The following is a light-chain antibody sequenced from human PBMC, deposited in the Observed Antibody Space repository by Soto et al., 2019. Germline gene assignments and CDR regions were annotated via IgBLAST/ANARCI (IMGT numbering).Light chain of an antibody. CDR3: CSYAGSSSYV. V-gene: IGLV2-23*01. CDR2: EGT. Sequence: QSALTQPASVSGSPGQSITISCTGTSSDVGSYNLVSWYQQHPGKAPKLMIYEGTKRPSGVSIRFSGSKSGSTASLTISGLQAEDEADYYCCSYAGSSSYVFGTGTQLTVL. CDR1: SSDVGSYNL. J-gene: IGLJ1*01.